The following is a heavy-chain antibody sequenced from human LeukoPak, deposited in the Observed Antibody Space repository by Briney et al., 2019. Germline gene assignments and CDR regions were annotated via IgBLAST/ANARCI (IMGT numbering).Heavy chain of an antibody. CDR3: ARVTKAYSSGWYLGY. V-gene: IGHV4-59*01. D-gene: IGHD6-19*01. CDR2: ISYGVSA. CDR1: VDSFSYFY. J-gene: IGHJ4*02. Sequence: PSETLSLTCGVSVDSFSYFYWSWIRQPPGKGLEWIGYISYGVSAYYNPSLRSRVTISIDTSKNQFSLKLNSVTAADTAFYYCARVTKAYSSGWYLGYWGQGALVTVSS.